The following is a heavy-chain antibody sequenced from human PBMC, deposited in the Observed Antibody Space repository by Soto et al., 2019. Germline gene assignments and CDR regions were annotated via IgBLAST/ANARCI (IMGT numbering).Heavy chain of an antibody. Sequence: GGSLRLSCAASGFTVSSNYMSWVRQAPGKGLEWVSVIYSGGSTYYADSVKGRFTISRDNSKNTLYLQMNSLRAEDTAVYYCARDLGSVVPAAPIDAFDIWGQGTMVTVSS. CDR1: GFTVSSNY. D-gene: IGHD2-2*01. V-gene: IGHV3-66*01. CDR3: ARDLGSVVPAAPIDAFDI. J-gene: IGHJ3*02. CDR2: IYSGGST.